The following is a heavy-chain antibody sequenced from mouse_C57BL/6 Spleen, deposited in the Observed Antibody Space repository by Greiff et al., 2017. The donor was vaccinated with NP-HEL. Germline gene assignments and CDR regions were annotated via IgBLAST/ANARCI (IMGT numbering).Heavy chain of an antibody. Sequence: QVQLQQSGPELVKPGASVKISCKASGYAFSSSWMNWVKQRPGKGLEWIGRIYPGDGDTNYNGKFKGKATLTADKSSSTAYMQLSSLTSEDSAVYFCARGDDGYYDYYAMDYWGQGTSVTVSS. V-gene: IGHV1-82*01. CDR3: ARGDDGYYDYYAMDY. CDR2: IYPGDGDT. J-gene: IGHJ4*01. D-gene: IGHD2-3*01. CDR1: GYAFSSSW.